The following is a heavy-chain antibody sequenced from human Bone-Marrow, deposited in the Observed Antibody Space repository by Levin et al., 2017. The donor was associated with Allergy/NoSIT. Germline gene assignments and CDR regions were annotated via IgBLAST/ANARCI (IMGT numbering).Heavy chain of an antibody. V-gene: IGHV4-61*03. D-gene: IGHD1-26*01. CDR3: ARDRASLLDH. CDR1: GVSVSSSDYY. Sequence: SETLSLTCSVSGVSVSSSDYYWSWIRQPPGQGLEWIGYIDYRGTGNYNPSLKSRVTMSLDTSKNDFSLDVTSVTATDTAFYYCARDRASLLDHWGQGPLVTVSS. CDR2: IDYRGTG. J-gene: IGHJ4*02.